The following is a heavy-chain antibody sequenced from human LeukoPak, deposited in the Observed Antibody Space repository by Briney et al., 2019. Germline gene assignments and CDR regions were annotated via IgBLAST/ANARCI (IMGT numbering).Heavy chain of an antibody. D-gene: IGHD6-19*01. V-gene: IGHV3-21*01. CDR2: ISSSSSYI. CDR3: ASPIKSSGWYVFDY. Sequence: GGSLRLSFAASGFTFSSYSMNWVRQAPGKGLEWVSSISSSSSYIYYADSVKGRFTISRDNAKNSLYLQMYSLRAEDTAVYYCASPIKSSGWYVFDYWGQGTLVTVSS. CDR1: GFTFSSYS. J-gene: IGHJ4*02.